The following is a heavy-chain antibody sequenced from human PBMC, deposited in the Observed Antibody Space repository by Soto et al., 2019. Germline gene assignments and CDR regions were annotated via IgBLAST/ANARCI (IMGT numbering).Heavy chain of an antibody. CDR1: GFTFSDYY. V-gene: IGHV3-11*01. J-gene: IGHJ4*02. Sequence: QVHLVESGGGLVKPGGSLRLSCAASGFTFSDYYMTWIRQAPGKGLERLSYIGSGGSIKYYADSVKGRFTISRDNSKNSLYLQMSSLRTEDTAIYYCAREWARAGDSWGQGTLVTVSS. CDR2: IGSGGSIK. D-gene: IGHD6-13*01. CDR3: AREWARAGDS.